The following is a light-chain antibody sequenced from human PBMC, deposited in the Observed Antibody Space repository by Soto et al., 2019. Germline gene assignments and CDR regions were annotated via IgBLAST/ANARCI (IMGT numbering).Light chain of an antibody. J-gene: IGLJ3*02. CDR2: GNT. Sequence: QSVLTQPTSVSGAPGQTVTISCTGSSSNIGANYDVNWYQQLPGTAPKVLIYGNTNRPSGVPDRFSASKSGTSASLAITGLQAEDEADYYCAAWDDSLNGWVLGGGTKLTVL. CDR1: SSNIGANYD. CDR3: AAWDDSLNGWV. V-gene: IGLV1-40*01.